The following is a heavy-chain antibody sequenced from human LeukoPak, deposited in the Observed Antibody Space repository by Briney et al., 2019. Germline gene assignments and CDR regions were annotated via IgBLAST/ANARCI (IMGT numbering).Heavy chain of an antibody. CDR3: ARQGFDAFDI. CDR2: ISSSSSYT. Sequence: GGSLRLSCAASGFTFSDYYMSWIRQAPGKGLEWVSYISSSSSYTSYADSVKGRFTISRDNAKNSLYLQMNSLRAEDTAVYYCARQGFDAFDIWGQGTMVTVSS. V-gene: IGHV3-11*03. J-gene: IGHJ3*02. CDR1: GFTFSDYY.